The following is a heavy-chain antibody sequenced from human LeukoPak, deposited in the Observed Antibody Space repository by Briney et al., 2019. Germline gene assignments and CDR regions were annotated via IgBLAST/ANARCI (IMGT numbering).Heavy chain of an antibody. CDR1: GFTFDEYA. D-gene: IGHD3/OR15-3a*01. CDR3: AKVGIFGLVTYYFDY. CDR2: ISRNSGLI. Sequence: GGSLRLSCAASGFTFDEYAMHWVRQAPGKGLEWVSGISRNSGLIDYADSVKGRFTISRDNAKNSLYLQMNSLKAEDTAFYYCAKVGIFGLVTYYFDYWGQGTLVTVSS. V-gene: IGHV3-9*01. J-gene: IGHJ4*02.